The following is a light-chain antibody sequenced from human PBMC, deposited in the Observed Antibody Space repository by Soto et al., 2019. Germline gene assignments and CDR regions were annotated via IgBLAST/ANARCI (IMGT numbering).Light chain of an antibody. Sequence: QSALTQPASVSGSPGQSITISCTGTSSDVGSYNLVSWYQQHPGKAPKLMIYEGSKRPSGVSNRFSGSKSGNTAYLTISGLQAEDEADYDCCSYAGSSTHYVFGTGTKVTVL. CDR1: SSDVGSYNL. J-gene: IGLJ1*01. CDR2: EGS. CDR3: CSYAGSSTHYV. V-gene: IGLV2-23*01.